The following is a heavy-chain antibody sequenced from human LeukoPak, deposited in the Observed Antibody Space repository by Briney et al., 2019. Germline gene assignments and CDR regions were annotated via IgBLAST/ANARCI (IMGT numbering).Heavy chain of an antibody. D-gene: IGHD2-2*01. CDR1: GGSFSGYY. J-gene: IGHJ4*02. Sequence: SETLSLTCAVYGGSFSGYYWSWIRQPPGKGLEWIGEINHSGSTNYNPSLKSRVTISVDTSKNQFSLKLSSVTAADTAVYYCAGLGYCSSTSCYEGDLFDYWGQGTLVTVSS. CDR3: AGLGYCSSTSCYEGDLFDY. V-gene: IGHV4-34*01. CDR2: INHSGST.